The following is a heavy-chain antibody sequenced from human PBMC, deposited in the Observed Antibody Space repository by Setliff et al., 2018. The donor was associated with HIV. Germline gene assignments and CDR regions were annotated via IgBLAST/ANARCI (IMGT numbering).Heavy chain of an antibody. CDR1: GGSLGGYY. CDR3: ARFLGWRGFDY. J-gene: IGHJ4*02. V-gene: IGHV4-34*01. CDR2: INESGST. Sequence: LSLTCAVHGGSLGGYYWTWIRQPPGKGLEWIGEINESGSTNYSPSLKSRITISLDTSNNQFSPNLTSLTAADTAVYYCARFLGWRGFDYWGQGTLVTVSS. D-gene: IGHD3-3*01.